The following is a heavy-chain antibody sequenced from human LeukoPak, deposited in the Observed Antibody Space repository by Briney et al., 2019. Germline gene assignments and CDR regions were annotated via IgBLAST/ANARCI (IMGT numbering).Heavy chain of an antibody. J-gene: IGHJ4*02. CDR3: ARSGGFGSDY. CDR2: IYSSGIT. D-gene: IGHD6-25*01. Sequence: SETLSLTCIVSYGSISSYYWSWIRQPPGKGLEWIGQIYSSGITNYSPSLKSRVTISVDTSKNQFSLKLTSMTAADTAVYFCARSGGFGSDYWGQGTLVTVSS. CDR1: YGSISSYY. V-gene: IGHV4-59*01.